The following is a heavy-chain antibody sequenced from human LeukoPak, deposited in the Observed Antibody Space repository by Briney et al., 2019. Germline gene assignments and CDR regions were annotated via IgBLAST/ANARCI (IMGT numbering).Heavy chain of an antibody. J-gene: IGHJ6*02. Sequence: SETLSLTCSVSGGSMTNLYWTWIRQPPGKGLEWIGDIYDSGSTRYNTSLESRVTISVDTSKNQFSLKLSSVTAADTAVYYCARDRVVVAATGDYYYYGMDVWSQGTTVTVSS. V-gene: IGHV4-59*01. D-gene: IGHD2-15*01. CDR2: IYDSGST. CDR1: GGSMTNLY. CDR3: ARDRVVVAATGDYYYYGMDV.